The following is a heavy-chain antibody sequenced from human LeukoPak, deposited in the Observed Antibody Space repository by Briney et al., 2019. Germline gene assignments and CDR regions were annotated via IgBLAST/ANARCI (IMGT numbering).Heavy chain of an antibody. CDR2: ISWNSGSI. D-gene: IGHD4-17*01. Sequence: GGSLRLSCAASGFTFDDYAMHWVRQAPGKGLEWVSGISWNSGSIGYADSVKGRFTISRDNSKNTLYLQMNSLRAEDTAVYYCARGPMTTVTTPDYWGQGTLVTVSS. CDR1: GFTFDDYA. CDR3: ARGPMTTVTTPDY. J-gene: IGHJ4*02. V-gene: IGHV3-9*01.